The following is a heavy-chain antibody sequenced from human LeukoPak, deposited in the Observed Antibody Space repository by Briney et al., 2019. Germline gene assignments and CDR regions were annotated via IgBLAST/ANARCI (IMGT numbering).Heavy chain of an antibody. V-gene: IGHV3-21*01. J-gene: IGHJ3*02. CDR2: IQSSSSNI. Sequence: GGSLRLSCAASGFTFSSYSMNWVRQAPGKGLEWVSSIQSSSSNIYYADSVKGRYTISRDNAKNSLYLQMNSLRAEDTAVYYCARKGGTGAFDIWGQGTMVTVSS. D-gene: IGHD2-15*01. CDR3: ARKGGTGAFDI. CDR1: GFTFSSYS.